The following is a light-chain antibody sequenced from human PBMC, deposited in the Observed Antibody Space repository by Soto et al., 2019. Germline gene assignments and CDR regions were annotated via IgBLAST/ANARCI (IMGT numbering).Light chain of an antibody. CDR3: QQSYSTPPWT. J-gene: IGKJ1*01. V-gene: IGKV1-39*01. CDR1: QTISSW. CDR2: AAS. Sequence: DIHMTQSPSALSGTVGDRVTITCRASQTISSWLAWYQQKPGEAPKLLIYAASNLQSGVPSRFSGSGSGTDFTLTISSLQPEDFATYFCQQSYSTPPWTFGQGTKVDIK.